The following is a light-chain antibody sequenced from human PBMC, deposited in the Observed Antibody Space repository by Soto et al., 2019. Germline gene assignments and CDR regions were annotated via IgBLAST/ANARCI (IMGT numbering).Light chain of an antibody. Sequence: QSVLTQPPSVSAAPGQKVTISCSGSSSNIGNNFVSWYQQFPGTAPKFLIYDNNKRPSGIPDRFSGSKSGTSATLDITGLQTGDEADYYCGTWDSSPRAYVFGTGTKLTVL. J-gene: IGLJ1*01. CDR2: DNN. CDR1: SSNIGNNF. CDR3: GTWDSSPRAYV. V-gene: IGLV1-51*01.